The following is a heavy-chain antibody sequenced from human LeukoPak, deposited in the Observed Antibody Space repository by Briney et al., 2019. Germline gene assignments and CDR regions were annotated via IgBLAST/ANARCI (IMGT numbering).Heavy chain of an antibody. Sequence: GASVKVSCKASGFTFTSSAVQRVRQARGQRLEWIGWIVVGSGNTNYAQKFQERVTITKDMSTSTAYMELSSLRSEDTAVYYCAADRYLLDLVFDLWGRGTLVTVSS. CDR3: AADRYLLDLVFDL. D-gene: IGHD3-16*02. CDR2: IVVGSGNT. CDR1: GFTFTSSA. J-gene: IGHJ2*01. V-gene: IGHV1-58*01.